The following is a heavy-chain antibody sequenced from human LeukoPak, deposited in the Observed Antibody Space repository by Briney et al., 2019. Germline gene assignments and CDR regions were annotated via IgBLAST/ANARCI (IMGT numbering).Heavy chain of an antibody. CDR1: GGSISSCSYY. D-gene: IGHD3-3*01. J-gene: IGHJ6*03. V-gene: IGHV4-61*02. CDR3: ARAPGITIFGVVTSPSMDV. CDR2: IYTSGST. Sequence: SETLSLTCTVSGGSISSCSYYWSWIRQPAGKGLEWIGRIYTSGSTNYNPSLKSRVTISVDTSKNQFSLKLSSVTAADTAVYYCARAPGITIFGVVTSPSMDVWGKGTTVTVSS.